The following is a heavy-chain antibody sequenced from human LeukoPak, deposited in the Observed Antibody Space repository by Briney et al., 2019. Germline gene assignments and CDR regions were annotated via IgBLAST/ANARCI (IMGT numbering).Heavy chain of an antibody. D-gene: IGHD5-18*01. J-gene: IGHJ4*02. CDR1: GFTFRNVW. CDR3: TTEWIQLFDF. V-gene: IGHV3-15*01. CDR2: IKSKTDGRTA. Sequence: PGGSLRLSCAASGFTFRNVWMSWVRQVPGKGLEWVGRIKSKTDGRTAEFTEPVSSKFTISRDDAKNTLYLQMNSLKNEDTAVYYCTTEWIQLFDFWGQGTLVTVSS.